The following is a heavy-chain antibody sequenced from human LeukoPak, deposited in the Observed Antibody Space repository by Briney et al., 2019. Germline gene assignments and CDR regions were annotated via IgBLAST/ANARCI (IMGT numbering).Heavy chain of an antibody. CDR3: AREDRHMNWFDP. CDR2: ISGYNGNT. J-gene: IGHJ5*02. CDR1: GYTFTGYY. V-gene: IGHV1-18*04. Sequence: ASVKVSCKASGYTFTGYYMHWVRQAPGQGLEWMGWISGYNGNTKYAQKLQGRVTMTKDTSTSTAYMELRSLSSDDTAVYYCAREDRHMNWFDPWGQGTLVTVSS.